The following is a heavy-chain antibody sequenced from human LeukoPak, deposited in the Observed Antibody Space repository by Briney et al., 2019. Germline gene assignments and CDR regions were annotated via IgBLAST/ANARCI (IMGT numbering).Heavy chain of an antibody. V-gene: IGHV1-69*13. CDR3: ARDREQLVLTGWFDP. J-gene: IGHJ5*02. CDR1: GGTFSSYA. Sequence: SVKVSCKASGGTFSSYAISWVRRAPGQGLEWMGGIIPIFGTANYAQKFQGRVTITADESTSTAYMELSSLRSEDTAVYYCARDREQLVLTGWFDPWGQGTLVTVSS. D-gene: IGHD6-6*01. CDR2: IIPIFGTA.